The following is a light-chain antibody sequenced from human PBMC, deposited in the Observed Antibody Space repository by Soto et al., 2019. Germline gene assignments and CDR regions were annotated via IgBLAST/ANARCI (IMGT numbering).Light chain of an antibody. Sequence: QSALTQPASVSGSPGQSITISCTGTSSDVGGYNYASWYQQHPGKAPKLMIYEVSNRPSGVSNRFSGSKSGSTASLTISGLQAEDEADYYCSSYTSSNTLVFGTGTKVTVL. V-gene: IGLV2-14*01. CDR3: SSYTSSNTLV. J-gene: IGLJ1*01. CDR1: SSDVGGYNY. CDR2: EVS.